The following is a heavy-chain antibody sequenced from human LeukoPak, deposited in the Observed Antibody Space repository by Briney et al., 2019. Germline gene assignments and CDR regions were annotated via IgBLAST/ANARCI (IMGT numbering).Heavy chain of an antibody. V-gene: IGHV3-30-3*01. Sequence: GGSLRLSCAASGFTFSSYAMHWVRQAPGKGLEWVAVISYDGSNKYYADSVKGRFTISRDNSKSTLYLQMNSLRAEDTAVYYCARARHYYDSSGYYYFDYWGQGTLVTVSS. D-gene: IGHD3-22*01. CDR2: ISYDGSNK. CDR1: GFTFSSYA. J-gene: IGHJ4*02. CDR3: ARARHYYDSSGYYYFDY.